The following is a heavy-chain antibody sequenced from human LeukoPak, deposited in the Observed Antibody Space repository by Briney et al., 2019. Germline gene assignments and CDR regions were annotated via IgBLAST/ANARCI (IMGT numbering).Heavy chain of an antibody. J-gene: IGHJ6*02. CDR2: INPNSGGT. V-gene: IGHV1-2*02. CDR3: AARPTRDCDSSICYRHYGPDV. D-gene: IGHD2-2*01. Sequence: GASVEVSCKSSGDTFTDSYMHWVRQAPGQGLEWMGWINPNSGGTNYSQTFQGRVTMARDTSISTAYMALSRLRSDDTAVYYCAARPTRDCDSSICYRHYGPDVWGQGTTVTVSS. CDR1: GDTFTDSY.